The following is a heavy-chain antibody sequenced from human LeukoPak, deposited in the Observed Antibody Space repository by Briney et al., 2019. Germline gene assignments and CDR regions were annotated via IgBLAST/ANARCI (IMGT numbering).Heavy chain of an antibody. CDR1: GFTFSDYY. Sequence: GGSLRLSCAASGFTFSDYYMSWVRQATGKGLEWVSSMRGGGGSTYYADSVRGRFTISRDNSRNTLYLQMNSLRAEDTAVYYCAKEFSEAAGGTAYFDYWGQGTLVTVSS. V-gene: IGHV3-23*01. J-gene: IGHJ4*02. CDR2: MRGGGGST. CDR3: AKEFSEAAGGTAYFDY. D-gene: IGHD6-13*01.